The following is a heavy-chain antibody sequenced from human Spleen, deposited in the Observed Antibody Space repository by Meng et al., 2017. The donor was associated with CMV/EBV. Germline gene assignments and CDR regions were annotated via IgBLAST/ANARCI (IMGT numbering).Heavy chain of an antibody. CDR3: AREYSSSWRGGVGFDP. Sequence: GESLKISCAASGFSFSDYAMHWVRQAPGKGLEWVAFIHNEGSKKFYADSGKGRFTISRDNSKKTLYLQMNSLRAEDTAVYYCAREYSSSWRGGVGFDPWGQGTLVTVSS. CDR2: IHNEGSKK. V-gene: IGHV3-30*02. J-gene: IGHJ5*02. CDR1: GFSFSDYA. D-gene: IGHD6-13*01.